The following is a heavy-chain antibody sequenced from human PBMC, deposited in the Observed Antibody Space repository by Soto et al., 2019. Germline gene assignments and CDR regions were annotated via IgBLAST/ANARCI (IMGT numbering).Heavy chain of an antibody. Sequence: QVQLVQSGAEVKKPGSSVKVSCKASGGTFSSYAISWVRQAPGQGLECMGGIIPILGTANYAQKFQGRVTITADESASTAYMGRGSLRSADTAVYYCASGIVEGGSAVYPISFDYWGQGTLVTVSS. CDR2: IIPILGTA. CDR3: ASGIVEGGSAVYPISFDY. J-gene: IGHJ4*02. CDR1: GGTFSSYA. V-gene: IGHV1-69*01. D-gene: IGHD2-21*01.